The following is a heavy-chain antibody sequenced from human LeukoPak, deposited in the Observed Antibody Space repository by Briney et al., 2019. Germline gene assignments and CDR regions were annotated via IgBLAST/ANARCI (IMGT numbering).Heavy chain of an antibody. CDR2: ISAHNGNT. V-gene: IGHV1-18*01. CDR3: ARDGYFDL. J-gene: IGHJ2*01. CDR1: GYTFTTYG. Sequence: GASVKVSCKASGYTFTTYGIAWARQAPGQGLEWMGWISAHNGNTNYAQSLQGRVTMTTDTSTNTAYMELRSLRSDDTAGYYCARDGYFDLWGRGTLVTVSS.